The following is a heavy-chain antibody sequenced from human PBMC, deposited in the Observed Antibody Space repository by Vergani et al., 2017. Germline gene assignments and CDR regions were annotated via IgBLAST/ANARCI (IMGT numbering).Heavy chain of an antibody. CDR2: TNSSGSTI. V-gene: IGHV3-11*04. D-gene: IGHD1-26*01. CDR3: ARCWWELLSYY. CDR1: GITFSDYY. Sequence: QVQLVASGGGMVKPGGSLRLSCAASGITFSDYYMRWIRQARGKGREWGSFTNSSGSTIYYADSVTGRFTNSRDNAKNSLYLQMNSLRAEDTAVYYCARCWWELLSYYWGQGTLVTVSS. J-gene: IGHJ4*02.